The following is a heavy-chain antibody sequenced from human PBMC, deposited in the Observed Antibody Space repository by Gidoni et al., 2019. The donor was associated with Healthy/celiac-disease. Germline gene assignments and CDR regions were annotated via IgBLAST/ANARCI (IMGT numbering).Heavy chain of an antibody. CDR1: GFTFSSYG. CDR3: ARDQRSGWGPADY. D-gene: IGHD6-19*01. V-gene: IGHV3-30*03. Sequence: QVQLVESGGGVVQPGRSLRLSCVASGFTFSSYGMPWVRQAPGKGLEWVAVISYDGNNEDHADSVKGRFAISRDNSKNTLYLLMDSLRAEDTAVYYCARDQRSGWGPADYWGQGTLVTVSS. J-gene: IGHJ4*02. CDR2: ISYDGNNE.